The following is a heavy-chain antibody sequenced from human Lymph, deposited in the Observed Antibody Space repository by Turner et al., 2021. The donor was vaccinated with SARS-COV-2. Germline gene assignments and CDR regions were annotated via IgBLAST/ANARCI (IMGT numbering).Heavy chain of an antibody. CDR1: GFTFSYAW. CDR2: IKSKTDGGKT. V-gene: IGHV3-15*01. Sequence: VQLVESGGRVVKPGGSLRLSCAASGFTFSYAWMTWVRQAPGKGLEWVGRIKSKTDGGKTDYAAPVKGRFTISRDDSKITLYLQMNSLKTEDTAVYFCTTGWFTGIYGDYFDYWGQGTLVTVSS. CDR3: TTGWFTGIYGDYFDY. D-gene: IGHD1-1*01. J-gene: IGHJ4*02.